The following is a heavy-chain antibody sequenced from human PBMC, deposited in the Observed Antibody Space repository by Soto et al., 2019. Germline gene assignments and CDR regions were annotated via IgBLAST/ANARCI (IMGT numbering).Heavy chain of an antibody. CDR1: GDSVSSNSAA. J-gene: IGHJ5*02. CDR2: TYYRSKWYN. Sequence: SQTLSLTCAISGDSVSSNSAAWNWIRQSPSRGLEWLGRTYYRSKWYNDYAVSVKSRITINPDTSKNQFSLQLNSVTPADTAVYYCATSGGYCSGGSCYVRWFDLWGQGTLVTVSS. V-gene: IGHV6-1*01. CDR3: ATSGGYCSGGSCYVRWFDL. D-gene: IGHD2-15*01.